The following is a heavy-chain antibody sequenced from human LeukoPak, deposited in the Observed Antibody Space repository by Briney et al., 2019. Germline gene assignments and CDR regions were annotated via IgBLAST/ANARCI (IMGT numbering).Heavy chain of an antibody. J-gene: IGHJ6*03. V-gene: IGHV3-7*01. D-gene: IGHD2-2*01. CDR1: GFTFSTDW. Sequence: GGSLRLSCAASGFTFSTDWMNWVRQAPGKGLEWVANIKQDGSEKYYVDSVKGRFTISRDNAKNSLYLQMNSLRAEDTAVYYCARVKGYCSSTSCPPRGYSGYAAGGYMDVWGKGTTVTVSS. CDR2: IKQDGSEK. CDR3: ARVKGYCSSTSCPPRGYSGYAAGGYMDV.